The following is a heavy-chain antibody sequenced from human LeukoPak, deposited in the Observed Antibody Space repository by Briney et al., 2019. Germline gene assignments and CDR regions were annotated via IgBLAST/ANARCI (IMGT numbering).Heavy chain of an antibody. CDR3: STDYIWGNYRFTFDY. J-gene: IGHJ4*02. CDR1: GFTFSTYA. V-gene: IGHV3-23*01. D-gene: IGHD3-16*02. Sequence: PGGSLRLSCAASGFTFSTYAVTWVRQAPGKGLEWVATISASARTTYYAVSVKGRFTISRDNSKNMLYLQMNSLRAGDTAIYYCSTDYIWGNYRFTFDYWGQGTLVTVSS. CDR2: ISASARTT.